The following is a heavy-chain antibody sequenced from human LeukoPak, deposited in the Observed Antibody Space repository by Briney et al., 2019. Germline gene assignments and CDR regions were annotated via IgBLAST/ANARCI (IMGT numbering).Heavy chain of an antibody. D-gene: IGHD3-3*01. CDR3: AREGGFYRPLDY. CDR2: IYDSGTT. V-gene: IGHV4-31*03. CDR1: VGSISIGGYY. Sequence: SQTLSLTCTVSVGSISIGGYYWNWIRQRPGKGLEWIGYIYDSGTTYSNPSLKSRVTISVDSSENQFSLQLTSVTAADTAVYYCAREGGFYRPLDYSGQGTLVTVSS. J-gene: IGHJ4*02.